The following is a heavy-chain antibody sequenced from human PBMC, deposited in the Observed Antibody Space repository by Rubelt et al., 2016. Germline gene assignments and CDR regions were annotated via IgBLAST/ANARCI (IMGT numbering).Heavy chain of an antibody. J-gene: IGHJ4*02. Sequence: QVQLQESGPGLVKPSQTLSLTCTVSGGSISSGGYYWSWIRQHPGKGLEWIGYIYYTGNTSYNPSLTSRVTISVDTSKNQVAGRLSSVTAADTAVYYCAKDSGEMATNNPVDYGGQGTLVTVSS. CDR3: AKDSGEMATNNPVDY. V-gene: IGHV4-31*03. D-gene: IGHD5-24*01. CDR1: GGSISSGGYY. CDR2: IYYTGNT.